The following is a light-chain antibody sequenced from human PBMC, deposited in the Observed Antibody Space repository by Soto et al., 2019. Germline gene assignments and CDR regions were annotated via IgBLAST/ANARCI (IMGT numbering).Light chain of an antibody. Sequence: LTQPASLSGSPGQSITISCTGTSSDIGGYNDVSWYQQHPGKAPQVMIFEATKRPSGVSSRFSGSQSGNTASLTISGLQAEDEADYYCCSYSSRSTSYVFGTGNKVTVL. J-gene: IGLJ1*01. CDR2: EAT. CDR3: CSYSSRSTSYV. CDR1: SSDIGGYND. V-gene: IGLV2-14*01.